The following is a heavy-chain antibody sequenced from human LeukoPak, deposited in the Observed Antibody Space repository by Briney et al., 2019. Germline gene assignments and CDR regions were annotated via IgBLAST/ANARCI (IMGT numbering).Heavy chain of an antibody. J-gene: IGHJ6*03. D-gene: IGHD1-1*01. V-gene: IGHV4-59*01. CDR2: VYHTGST. Sequence: SETLSLTCSVSDDSITMYYWTWIRQPPRKGLEWIGYVYHTGSTTFNTPPNGRVSISRDTTNNLFSLRLRSVTAAHTAVYFCARGRVSSSTWYSTYYYYFYMDVWGKGTTVTVSS. CDR3: ARGRVSSSTWYSTYYYYFYMDV. CDR1: DDSITMYY.